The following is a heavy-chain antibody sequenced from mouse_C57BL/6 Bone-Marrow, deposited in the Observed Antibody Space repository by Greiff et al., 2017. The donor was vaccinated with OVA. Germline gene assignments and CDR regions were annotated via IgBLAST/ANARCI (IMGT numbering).Heavy chain of an antibody. Sequence: QVQLQQSGAELARPGASVKLSCKASGYTFTSYGISWVKQRTGQGLEWIGEIYPRSGNTYYNEKFKGKATLTADKSSSTAYMELRSLTSEDSAVYFCARSHWPDWYFDVWGTGTTVTVAS. CDR2: IYPRSGNT. V-gene: IGHV1-81*01. CDR3: ARSHWPDWYFDV. J-gene: IGHJ1*03. D-gene: IGHD4-1*01. CDR1: GYTFTSYG.